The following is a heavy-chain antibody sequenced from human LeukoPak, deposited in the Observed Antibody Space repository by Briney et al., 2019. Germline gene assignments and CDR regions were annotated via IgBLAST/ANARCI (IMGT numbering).Heavy chain of an antibody. CDR2: INHSGST. V-gene: IGHV4-34*01. J-gene: IGHJ4*02. CDR3: ARGAGGYSYGYFFDY. D-gene: IGHD5-18*01. Sequence: PSETLSLTCAAYGGSFSGYYWSWIRQPPGKGLEWIGEINHSGSTNYNPSLKSRVTISVDTSKNQFSLKLSSVTAADTAVYYCARGAGGYSYGYFFDYWGQGTLVTVSS. CDR1: GGSFSGYY.